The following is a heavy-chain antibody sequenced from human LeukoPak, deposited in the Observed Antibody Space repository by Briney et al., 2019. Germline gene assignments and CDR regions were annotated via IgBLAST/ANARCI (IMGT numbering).Heavy chain of an antibody. V-gene: IGHV4-39*07. J-gene: IGHJ6*03. CDR2: IYYSGST. CDR3: ARLSRPMVRGVSYYYYMDV. CDR1: GGSIGSSSYY. Sequence: SETLSLTCTVSGGSIGSSSYYWGWIRQPPGKGLEWIGSIYYSGSTYYNPSLKSRVTISVDTSKNQFSLKLSSVTAADTAVYYCARLSRPMVRGVSYYYYMDVWGKGTTVTISS. D-gene: IGHD3-10*01.